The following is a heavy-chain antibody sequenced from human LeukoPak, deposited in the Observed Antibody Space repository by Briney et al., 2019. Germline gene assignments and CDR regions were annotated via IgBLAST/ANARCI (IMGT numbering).Heavy chain of an antibody. Sequence: PSETLSLTCSVSGVSISSGSNYWSWIRQPPGKGLEWIGEINHSGSTNYNPSLKSRVTISVDTSKNQFSLKLSSVTAADTAVYYCARPGMYSSSWYVLWGQGTLVTVSS. V-gene: IGHV4-39*07. D-gene: IGHD6-13*01. CDR2: INHSGST. J-gene: IGHJ4*02. CDR1: GVSISSGSNY. CDR3: ARPGMYSSSWYVL.